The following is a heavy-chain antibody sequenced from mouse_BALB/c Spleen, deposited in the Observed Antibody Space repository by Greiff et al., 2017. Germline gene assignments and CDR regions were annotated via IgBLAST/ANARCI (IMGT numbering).Heavy chain of an antibody. Sequence: VQLQQSGPELVKPWASVKISCTTSGYTFTEYTMHWVKQSHGKSLEWIGGINPNNGGTSYNQKFKGKATLTVDKSSSTAYMELRSLTSEDSAVYYCARALHYYGSSPWMAYWGQGTLVTVSA. CDR1: GYTFTEYT. CDR3: ARALHYYGSSPWMAY. CDR2: INPNNGGT. V-gene: IGHV1-18*01. D-gene: IGHD1-1*01. J-gene: IGHJ3*01.